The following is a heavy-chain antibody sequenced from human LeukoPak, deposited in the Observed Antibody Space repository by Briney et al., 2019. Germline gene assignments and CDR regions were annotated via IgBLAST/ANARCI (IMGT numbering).Heavy chain of an antibody. CDR3: ARAPYDFWTNYYYYGMDV. Sequence: SGGSLRLSCAASGFIFSSYGMHWVRQAPGKGLEWVAVIWYDGSNKYYADSVKGRFTISRDNSKNTLYLQMNSLRAEDTAVYYCARAPYDFWTNYYYYGMDVWGQGTTVTVSS. J-gene: IGHJ6*02. CDR2: IWYDGSNK. D-gene: IGHD3-3*01. CDR1: GFIFSSYG. V-gene: IGHV3-33*01.